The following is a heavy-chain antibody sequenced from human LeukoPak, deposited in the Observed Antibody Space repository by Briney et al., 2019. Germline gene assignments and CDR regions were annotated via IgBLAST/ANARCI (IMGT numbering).Heavy chain of an antibody. CDR3: GRGPGYRSDY. CDR1: GLSFNTYW. J-gene: IGHJ4*02. CDR2: INQDGSEK. V-gene: IGHV3-7*05. D-gene: IGHD5-12*01. Sequence: GGSLTLSCAASGLSFNTYWMTWVRQAPGKGLEWVANINQDGSEKISVGSVKGRFTISRDSAKKSLYLQMNSLRAEDTAVYYCGRGPGYRSDYWGQGTLVTVSS.